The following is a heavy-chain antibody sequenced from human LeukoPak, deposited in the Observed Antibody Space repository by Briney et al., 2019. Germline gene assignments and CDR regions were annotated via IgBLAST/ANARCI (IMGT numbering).Heavy chain of an antibody. Sequence: ASVKVSCTASGYTFMAVNLHGVRQAPGQRLEWMGWVNPDGGGTNYAQKFQSRVTMTRDTSINTAYMELNSLRSDDTAVYYCARGNYYDSSAYNLDHWGQGTLVTVSS. CDR1: GYTFMAVN. J-gene: IGHJ4*02. D-gene: IGHD3-22*01. CDR2: VNPDGGGT. CDR3: ARGNYYDSSAYNLDH. V-gene: IGHV1-2*02.